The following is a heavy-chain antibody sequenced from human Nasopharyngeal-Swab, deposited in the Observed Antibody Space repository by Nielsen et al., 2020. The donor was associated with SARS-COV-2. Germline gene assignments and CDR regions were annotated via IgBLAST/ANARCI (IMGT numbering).Heavy chain of an antibody. CDR2: IYYSGNT. CDR3: ARHSSGWSFDY. J-gene: IGHJ4*01. CDR1: GASISSSNYY. Sequence: SETLSLTCTVSGASISSSNYYWGWIRQPPGKGLEWIGTIYYSGNTYLNPSLKSRVTMSVDTSKHQFSLNLSSVTAADTALYYCARHSSGWSFDYWDHGTLVTVSS. V-gene: IGHV4-39*01. D-gene: IGHD6-19*01.